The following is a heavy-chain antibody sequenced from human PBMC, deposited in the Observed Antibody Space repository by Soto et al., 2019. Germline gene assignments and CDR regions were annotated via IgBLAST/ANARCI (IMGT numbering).Heavy chain of an antibody. CDR3: ASSSSTSCCYNWFDP. J-gene: IGHJ5*02. Sequence: ASVKVSCKASGGTFSSYAISWVRQAPGQGLEWMGGTIPIFGTANYAQKFQGRVTVTADESTSTAYMELSSLRSEETAVYYCASSSSTSCCYNWFDPWGQGTLVTVSS. CDR2: TIPIFGTA. CDR1: GGTFSSYA. V-gene: IGHV1-69*13. D-gene: IGHD2-2*01.